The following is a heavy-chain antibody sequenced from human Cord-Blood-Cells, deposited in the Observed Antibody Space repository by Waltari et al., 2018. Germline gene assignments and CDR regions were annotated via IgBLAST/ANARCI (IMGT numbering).Heavy chain of an antibody. CDR2: IIPIFGTA. CDR1: GGTFSSYA. D-gene: IGHD3-10*01. Sequence: QVQLVQSGAEVKKPGSSVQVSCKASGGTFSSYAISWVRQAPGQGLEWMGGIIPIFGTANYAQKFQGRVTITADESTSTAYMELSSLRSEDTAVYYCARDPEYYYGSGAKTDNWFDPWGQGTLVTVSS. CDR3: ARDPEYYYGSGAKTDNWFDP. J-gene: IGHJ5*02. V-gene: IGHV1-69*01.